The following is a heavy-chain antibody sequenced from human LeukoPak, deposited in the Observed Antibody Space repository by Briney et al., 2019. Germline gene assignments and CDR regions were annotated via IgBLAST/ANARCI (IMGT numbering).Heavy chain of an antibody. CDR3: ARGHNYYFAMDV. Sequence: SQTLSLTCATSGDSVSRKNAAWNWIRQSPSRGLEWLGRTCYTSKWANDYAVAVKGRITINPDTSKDQFSLQLNSVTPEDTAVYYCARGHNYYFAMDVWGQGTTVTVSS. V-gene: IGHV6-1*01. CDR1: GDSVSRKNAA. J-gene: IGHJ6*02. CDR2: TCYTSKWAN.